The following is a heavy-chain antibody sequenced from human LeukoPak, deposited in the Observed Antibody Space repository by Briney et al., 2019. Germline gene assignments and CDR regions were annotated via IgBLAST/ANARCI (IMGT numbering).Heavy chain of an antibody. CDR1: GGSIKSFDFY. CDR2: IFFSEST. Sequence: PSETLSLTCSASGGSIKSFDFYWGWPRQPPGKGLEWIGSIFFSESTYYNPSLNSSITISVDTSANQFPLKLRSVTAADTAMYFCARHPYYYGTSGWYKGHFDLWGRGTLDGVS. CDR3: ARHPYYYGTSGWYKGHFDL. V-gene: IGHV4-39*01. J-gene: IGHJ4*02. D-gene: IGHD3-22*01.